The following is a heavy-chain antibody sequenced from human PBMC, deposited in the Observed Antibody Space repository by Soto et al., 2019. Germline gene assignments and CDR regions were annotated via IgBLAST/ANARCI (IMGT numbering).Heavy chain of an antibody. J-gene: IGHJ4*02. CDR1: GFTFSSYG. Sequence: GGSLRLSCAASGFTFSSYGMHWVRQAPGKGLEWVAVISYDGSNKYYADSVKGRFTISRDNSKNTLYLQMNSLRAEDTAVYYCAKGRPGVGAIYGGYYFDYWGQGTLVTVSS. D-gene: IGHD1-26*01. V-gene: IGHV3-30*18. CDR3: AKGRPGVGAIYGGYYFDY. CDR2: ISYDGSNK.